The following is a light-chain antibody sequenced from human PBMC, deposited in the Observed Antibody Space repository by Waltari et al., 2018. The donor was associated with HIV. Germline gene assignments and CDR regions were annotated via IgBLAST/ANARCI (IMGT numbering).Light chain of an antibody. J-gene: IGLJ1*01. CDR1: SSDVGSYNL. CDR3: CSYAGSSTYV. CDR2: EVS. V-gene: IGLV2-23*02. Sequence: QSALTQPASVSGSPGQSITISCTGTSSDVGSYNLVSWYQQHPGKAPKLMIYEVSKRPSGVSNRFSGSKSGNTASLTSSGLQAEDGADYYCCSYAGSSTYVFGTGTKVTVL.